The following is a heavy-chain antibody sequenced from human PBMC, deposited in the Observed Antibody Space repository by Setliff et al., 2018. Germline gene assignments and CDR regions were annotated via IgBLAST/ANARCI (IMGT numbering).Heavy chain of an antibody. CDR2: IYHSGST. CDR1: GYSINSGYY. D-gene: IGHD1-26*01. Sequence: KPSETLSLTCTVSGYSINSGYYWGWIRQPPGKWLEWIGSIYHSGSTNYNPSLKSRVTISIDTSKTQLSLILSSVTAAATAMYFCARGRVDSGSYNDLGYFDDCGKGTLVTVSS. CDR3: ARGRVDSGSYNDLGYFDD. V-gene: IGHV4-38-2*02. J-gene: IGHJ4*02.